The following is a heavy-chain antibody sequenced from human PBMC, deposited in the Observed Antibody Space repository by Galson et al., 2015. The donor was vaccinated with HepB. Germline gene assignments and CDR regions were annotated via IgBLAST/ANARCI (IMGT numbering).Heavy chain of an antibody. CDR3: AKGGRDCGYGFAPILFAP. V-gene: IGHV3-9*01. Sequence: SLRLSCAASGFTFEDYAMHWVRHVPGKGLEWVAGISWHSNSVDYTDSVRGRFTISRDNAKNSVYLQMNSLRLEDAALYYCAKGGRDCGYGFAPILFAPRGQGILVTGPS. D-gene: IGHD5-12*01. CDR2: ISWHSNSV. J-gene: IGHJ5*02. CDR1: GFTFEDYA.